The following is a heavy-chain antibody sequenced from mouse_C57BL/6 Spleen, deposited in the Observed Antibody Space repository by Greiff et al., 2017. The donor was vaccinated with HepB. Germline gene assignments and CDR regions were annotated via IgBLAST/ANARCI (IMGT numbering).Heavy chain of an antibody. Sequence: DVKLVESGGGLVQPKGSLKLSCAASGFTFNTYAMHWVRQAPGKGLEWVARIRSKSSNYATYYADSVKDRFTISRDDSQSMLYLQMNNLKTEDTAMYYCVRDPLYYYGSSYGYFDVWGTGTTVTVSS. CDR2: IRSKSSNYAT. D-gene: IGHD1-1*01. CDR1: GFTFNTYA. CDR3: VRDPLYYYGSSYGYFDV. J-gene: IGHJ1*03. V-gene: IGHV10-3*01.